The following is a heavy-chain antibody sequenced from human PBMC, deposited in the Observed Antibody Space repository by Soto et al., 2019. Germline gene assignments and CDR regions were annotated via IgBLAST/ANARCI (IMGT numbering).Heavy chain of an antibody. D-gene: IGHD3-10*01. J-gene: IGHJ6*02. CDR3: AREGVRGVMSGSSGMDV. CDR1: GGSFSGYY. Sequence: SETLSLTCAVYGGSFSGYYWSWIRQPPGKGLEWIGEINHSGSTNYNPSLKSRVTISVDTSKNQFSLKLSSVTAADTAVYYCAREGVRGVMSGSSGMDVWGQGTTLTVSS. CDR2: INHSGST. V-gene: IGHV4-34*01.